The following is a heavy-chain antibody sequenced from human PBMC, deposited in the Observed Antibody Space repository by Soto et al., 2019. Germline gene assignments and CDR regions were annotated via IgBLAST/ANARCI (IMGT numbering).Heavy chain of an antibody. Sequence: SETLSLTCTVSGGSISSYYWSWIRQPAGKGLEWIGRIYTSGSTNYNPSLKSRVTMSVDTSKNQFSLKLSSVTAADTAVYYCARDPQSYYDSSGGRYYYYYGMDVWGQGTTVTVSS. CDR1: GGSISSYY. CDR3: ARDPQSYYDSSGGRYYYYYGMDV. V-gene: IGHV4-4*07. J-gene: IGHJ6*02. D-gene: IGHD3-22*01. CDR2: IYTSGST.